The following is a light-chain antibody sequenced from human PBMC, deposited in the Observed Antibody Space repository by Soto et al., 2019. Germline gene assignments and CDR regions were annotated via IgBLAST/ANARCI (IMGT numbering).Light chain of an antibody. CDR1: QGISSY. CDR2: GSS. Sequence: IQLTQSPSSLSASVGDRVTITCRASQGISSYLAWYQQKPAKAPKLLIYGSSTLQNGVPSRCSGSGSATDFTLTITSLQPEDFPAYYCPQHNSYLSLTFGGGTKVEIK. V-gene: IGKV1-9*01. J-gene: IGKJ4*01. CDR3: PQHNSYLSLT.